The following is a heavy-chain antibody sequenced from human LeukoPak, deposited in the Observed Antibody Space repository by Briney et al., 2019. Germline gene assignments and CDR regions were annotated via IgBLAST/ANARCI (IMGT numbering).Heavy chain of an antibody. D-gene: IGHD6-6*01. V-gene: IGHV1-8*01. J-gene: IGHJ5*02. CDR1: GYTFTSYD. CDR2: MNPNSGNT. CDR3: ARAWQLGGFDP. Sequence: GASVKVSCKASGYTFTSYDINWVRQATGQGLEWMGWMNPNSGNTGYAQKFQGRVTMTRDTSISTAYMELSSLRSEGTAVYYCARAWQLGGFDPWGQGTLVTVSS.